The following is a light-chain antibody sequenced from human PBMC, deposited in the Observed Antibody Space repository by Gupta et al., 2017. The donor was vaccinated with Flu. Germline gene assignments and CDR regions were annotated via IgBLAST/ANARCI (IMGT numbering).Light chain of an antibody. V-gene: IGKV3-20*01. J-gene: IGKJ4*01. Sequence: EISLSPSPGTLSLSPGDRDTLSCRARQNAGKNYLAWYQLKPGQAPRLLIYDAATRDTGIPDRFSGSGSGTDFTLAISRLKPEDFAVYYCQQYDYSPLTFGGGTNVEI. CDR3: QQYDYSPLT. CDR2: DAA. CDR1: QNAGKNY.